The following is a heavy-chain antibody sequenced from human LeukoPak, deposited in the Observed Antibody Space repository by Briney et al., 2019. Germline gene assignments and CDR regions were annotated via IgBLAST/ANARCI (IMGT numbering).Heavy chain of an antibody. V-gene: IGHV4-30-4*08. CDR1: GFTFSDHY. D-gene: IGHD3-10*01. CDR2: IYYSGST. J-gene: IGHJ3*02. Sequence: LRLSCAASGFTFSDHYMDWIRQPPGKGLEWIGYIYYSGSTYYNPSLKSRVTISVDTSKNQFSLKLSSVAAADTAVYYCARGFGGYYGSGSQVAFDIWGQGTMVTVSS. CDR3: ARGFGGYYGSGSQVAFDI.